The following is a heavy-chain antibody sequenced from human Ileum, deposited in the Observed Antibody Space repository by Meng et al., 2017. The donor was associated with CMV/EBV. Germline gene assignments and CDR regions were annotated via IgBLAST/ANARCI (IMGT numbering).Heavy chain of an antibody. CDR3: VRDKDNNYLLDWFDP. CDR2: IYYRGTT. D-gene: IGHD4-11*01. Sequence: QLKDAWPGLVKPSETLSLTCTVSGGSISSSSYDWGWIRQPPGKRLEWIGSIYYRGTTYYNPSLKSRVTMSIDTSTNQFSLNLRSVTAADTAVYYCVRDKDNNYLLDWFDPWGQGTLVTVSS. J-gene: IGHJ5*02. CDR1: GGSISSSSYD. V-gene: IGHV4-39*07.